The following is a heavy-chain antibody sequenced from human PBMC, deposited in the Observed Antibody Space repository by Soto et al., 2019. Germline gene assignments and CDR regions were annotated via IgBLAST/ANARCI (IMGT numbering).Heavy chain of an antibody. CDR1: GYTFTSYG. CDR2: ISAYNGNT. J-gene: IGHJ5*02. D-gene: IGHD3-22*01. V-gene: IGHV1-18*01. CDR3: ARDYYDSSGYSNWFDP. Sequence: ASVKVSCKASGYTFTSYGISWVRQAPGQGLEWMGWISAYNGNTNYAQKLQGRVTMTTDTSTSTAYMELRSLRSDDTAVYYCARDYYDSSGYSNWFDPWGHGPLVTVPS.